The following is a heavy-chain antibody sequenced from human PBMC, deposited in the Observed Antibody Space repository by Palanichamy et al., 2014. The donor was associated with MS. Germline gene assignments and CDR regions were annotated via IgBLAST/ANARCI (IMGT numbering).Heavy chain of an antibody. D-gene: IGHD2-21*01. CDR2: IYYSGST. J-gene: IGHJ2*01. V-gene: IGHV4-59*02. CDR3: ARIAGNYWYFDF. Sequence: QVQLQESGPGLVKLSETLSLTCTVSGDSVSSYYWSWIRQPPGKGLEWIGYIYYSGSTNYNPSLKSRVTILVDKSKNQFSLKLSSVTAADTAVYYCARIAGNYWYFDFWGRGTLATVSS. CDR1: GDSVSSYY.